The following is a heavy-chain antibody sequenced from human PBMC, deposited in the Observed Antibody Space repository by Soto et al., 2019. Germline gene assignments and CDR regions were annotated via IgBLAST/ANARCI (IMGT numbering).Heavy chain of an antibody. D-gene: IGHD1-1*01. CDR1: GFTFSNYA. Sequence: GGSLRLSCAASGFTFSNYAIHWVRQAPGKGLEWVAVISYDGRNTYYADCVKGRFTISRDNSKNTLYLQMNSLTTEDTAVYYCARGDNKLSDYYHFAMAVWGQGTAVTVSS. V-gene: IGHV3-30*04. J-gene: IGHJ6*02. CDR2: ISYDGRNT. CDR3: ARGDNKLSDYYHFAMAV.